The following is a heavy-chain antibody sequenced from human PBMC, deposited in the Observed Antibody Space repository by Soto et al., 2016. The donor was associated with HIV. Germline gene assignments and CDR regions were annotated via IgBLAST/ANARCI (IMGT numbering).Heavy chain of an antibody. CDR2: IKQDGSEK. J-gene: IGHJ3*01. V-gene: IGHV3-7*04. D-gene: IGHD2-21*01. CDR3: ARDYPTAGYYDV. CDR1: GFTFSNAW. Sequence: VQLVESGGGLVKPGGSLRLSCAVSGFTFSNAWMSWVRQAPGKGLEWVANIKQDGSEKYYVDSVKGRFTISRDNAKISLYLQMNSLRAEDTAVYYCARDYPTAGYYDVWGQG.